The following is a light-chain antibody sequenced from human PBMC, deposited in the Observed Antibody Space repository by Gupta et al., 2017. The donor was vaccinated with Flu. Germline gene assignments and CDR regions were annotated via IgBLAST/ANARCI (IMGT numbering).Light chain of an antibody. CDR2: GAS. CDR3: QHDCTSHT. J-gene: IGKJ2*01. Sequence: EIVLTQSPGTLSLSPGERATLSCRASQSVASYLAWYQQKTGQAPRLLIYGASSRANGIPDRFSGSGSGTDFSLTSSRLEPEDFAVYYWQHDCTSHTFGQGTKMEIK. V-gene: IGKV3-20*01. CDR1: QSVASY.